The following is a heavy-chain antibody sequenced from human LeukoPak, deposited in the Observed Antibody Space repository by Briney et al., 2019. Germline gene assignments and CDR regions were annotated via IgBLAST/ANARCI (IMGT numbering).Heavy chain of an antibody. CDR3: ARRDYFDD. CDR2: IKYDGSYT. V-gene: IGHV3-74*01. J-gene: IGHJ4*02. Sequence: GGSLRLSCAASGFTVSSNYMSWVRQAPGKGLEWVACIKYDGSYTNYADSVKGRFAISRDNAKNTLYLQLNSLRAEDTAVYYCARRDYFDDWGQGTLVTVPS. CDR1: GFTVSSNY.